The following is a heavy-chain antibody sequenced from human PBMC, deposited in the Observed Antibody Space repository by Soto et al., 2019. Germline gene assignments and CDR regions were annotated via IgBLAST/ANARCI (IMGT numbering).Heavy chain of an antibody. V-gene: IGHV4-31*03. CDR2: IYDSENT. D-gene: IGHD2-2*01. CDR1: GGSIMSGGFY. J-gene: IGHJ6*02. Sequence: QVQLQESGPGLVKPSQTVSLTCSVSGGSIMSGGFYWNWIRQRPGKGLEWIGYIYDSENTYNNPSLNGRVFLSIDTSKNQFSLKLTSVTAAYTAVYYCARDDQTGYYGFDVWGQGTTVTVS. CDR3: ARDDQTGYYGFDV.